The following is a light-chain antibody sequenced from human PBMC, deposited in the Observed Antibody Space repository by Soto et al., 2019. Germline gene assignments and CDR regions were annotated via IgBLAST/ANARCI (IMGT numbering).Light chain of an antibody. CDR3: QHYNSYSEA. V-gene: IGKV1-5*01. CDR2: DAS. J-gene: IGKJ1*01. CDR1: QSISSW. Sequence: GDRVTITCRASQSISSWLAWYQQKPGKAPKLLIYDASTRATGIPDRFSGSGSGTEFTLTISSLQPDDFATYYCQHYNSYSEAFGQGTKVDI.